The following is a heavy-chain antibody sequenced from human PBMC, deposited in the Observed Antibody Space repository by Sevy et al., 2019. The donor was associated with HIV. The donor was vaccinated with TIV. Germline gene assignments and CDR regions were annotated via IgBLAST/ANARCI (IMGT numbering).Heavy chain of an antibody. V-gene: IGHV4-61*01. CDR1: GGSVSSGSYY. Sequence: SETLSLTCTVSGGSVSSGSYYWSWIRQPPGKGLEWIGYIYYSGSTNYNPSLKSRVTISVDTSKNQFSLKLSSVTAADMAVDYWARDQGGKEPRLQRWLQPYFDYWGQGTLVTVSS. J-gene: IGHJ4*02. CDR2: IYYSGST. D-gene: IGHD5-12*01. CDR3: ARDQGGKEPRLQRWLQPYFDY.